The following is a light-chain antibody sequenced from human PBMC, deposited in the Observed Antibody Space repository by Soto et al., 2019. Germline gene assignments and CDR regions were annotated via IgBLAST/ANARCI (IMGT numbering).Light chain of an antibody. CDR1: QSVSIN. J-gene: IGKJ4*01. CDR3: QQYNNWPLT. CDR2: GAS. V-gene: IGKV3-15*01. Sequence: EIMMTQSPAILSVSPGERATLSCRASQSVSINLAWYQQKPDQVPRLLIYGASSRATVIPARFSGSGSGTDFTITISSLQYEDFAVYYCQQYNNWPLTFGGGTKVAI.